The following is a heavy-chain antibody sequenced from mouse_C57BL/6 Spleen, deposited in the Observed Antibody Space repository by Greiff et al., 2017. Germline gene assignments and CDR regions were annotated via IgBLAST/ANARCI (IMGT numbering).Heavy chain of an antibody. CDR1: GYTFTSYW. CDR2: IDPYDSET. V-gene: IGHV1-52*01. J-gene: IGHJ4*01. CDR3: ARGGNYGYYAMDY. D-gene: IGHD2-1*01. Sequence: QVQLQQPGAELVRPGSSVKLSCKASGYTFTSYWMHWVKQRPIQGLEWIGKIDPYDSETNYNQKFKDKATLPVDKSSSTAYMQLSSLTSEDSEVYYCARGGNYGYYAMDYWGQGTSVTVSS.